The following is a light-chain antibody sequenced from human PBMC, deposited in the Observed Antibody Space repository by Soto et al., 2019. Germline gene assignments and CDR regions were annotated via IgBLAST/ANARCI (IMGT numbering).Light chain of an antibody. CDR1: QTIPRNF. CDR3: QQYGSSRTWT. J-gene: IGKJ1*01. V-gene: IGKV3-20*01. Sequence: EIVLTQSPDTLSFSPGETATLSCRASQTIPRNFLAWFQQKPGQAPRLLIYGSSNRPSGIPDRFSGSGSGTDFTLTISRLEPEDFAVYYCQQYGSSRTWTFGQGTKVDIK. CDR2: GSS.